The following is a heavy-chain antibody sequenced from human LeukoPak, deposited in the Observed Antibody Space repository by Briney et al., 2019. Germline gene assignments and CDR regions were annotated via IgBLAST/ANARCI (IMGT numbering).Heavy chain of an antibody. D-gene: IGHD7-27*01. J-gene: IGHJ6*03. Sequence: SETLSLTCAVYVGSFSGYYWSWIRQPPGKGLYWIGEINHSGSTNYNPSLKSRVTISVDTSKNQFSLKLSSVTAADTAVYYCARGPGSYYYYYMDVWGKGTTVTVSS. CDR1: VGSFSGYY. CDR2: INHSGST. CDR3: ARGPGSYYYYYMDV. V-gene: IGHV4-34*01.